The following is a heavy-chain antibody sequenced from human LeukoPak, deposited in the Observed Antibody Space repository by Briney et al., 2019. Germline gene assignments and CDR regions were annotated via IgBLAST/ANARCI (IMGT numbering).Heavy chain of an antibody. Sequence: SETLSLTCIVSGGSISNYYWSWIRQPPRKGQEWIGYVHYNGNTNYNPSLKSRVTISVDTSKNQFSLKLNSVTATDTAVYYCARMIAAAGTEYFDLWGRGTLVTVSS. V-gene: IGHV4-59*01. D-gene: IGHD6-13*01. CDR2: VHYNGNT. CDR3: ARMIAAAGTEYFDL. CDR1: GGSISNYY. J-gene: IGHJ2*01.